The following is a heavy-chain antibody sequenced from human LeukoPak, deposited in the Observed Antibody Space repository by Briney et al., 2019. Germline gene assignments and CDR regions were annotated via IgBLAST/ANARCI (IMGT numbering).Heavy chain of an antibody. D-gene: IGHD2-21*01. CDR1: GGSITNNNYY. CDR2: IHYSGST. J-gene: IGHJ3*02. CDR3: ARSVSWGLLVRDDAFDI. Sequence: SGTLSLTCTVSGGSITNNNYYWDWIRQPPGKGLEWIGYIHYSGSTNYNPSLKSRVTTSVDTSKKQFSLKLRSVTAADTAVYYCARSVSWGLLVRDDAFDIWGQGTMVTVSS. V-gene: IGHV4-61*05.